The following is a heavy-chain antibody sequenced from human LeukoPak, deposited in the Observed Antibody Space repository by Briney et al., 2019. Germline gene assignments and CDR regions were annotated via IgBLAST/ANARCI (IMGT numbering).Heavy chain of an antibody. CDR1: GGSISSSNYY. Sequence: PSETLSLTCTVSGGSISSSNYYWGWIRQPPGKGLEWIGSIYYSGSTYYNPSLKSRVTISVDTSKNQFSLKLSSVTAADTAVYYCARSVVPASRAIFDYWGQGTLVTVSS. V-gene: IGHV4-39*07. D-gene: IGHD2-2*01. CDR3: ARSVVPASRAIFDY. J-gene: IGHJ4*02. CDR2: IYYSGST.